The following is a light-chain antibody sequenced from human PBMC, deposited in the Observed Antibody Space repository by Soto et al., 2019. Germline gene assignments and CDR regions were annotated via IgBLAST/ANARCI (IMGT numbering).Light chain of an antibody. Sequence: DIQMTQSPSTLSASVGDRVTITCRASQSISSWLAWYQQKPGKAPKLLIYKASSLESGVPSRFSGSGSGTEFTLTISSLQPDDFATYYCQQYNCYGTFGQGTKVDIK. CDR3: QQYNCYGT. J-gene: IGKJ1*01. V-gene: IGKV1-5*03. CDR1: QSISSW. CDR2: KAS.